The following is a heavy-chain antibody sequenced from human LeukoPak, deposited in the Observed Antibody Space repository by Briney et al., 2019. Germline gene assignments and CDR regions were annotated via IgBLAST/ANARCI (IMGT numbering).Heavy chain of an antibody. D-gene: IGHD3-3*01. Sequence: PGGSLRLSCAAPGFDFSSNWMHWVRRAPGQGLVWVSRIKGDGISTNYADSVKGRFTISRDIAKNTLYLQMNSLRAEDTGVYYCAKDHYWSIDYWGRGTLVTVSS. CDR3: AKDHYWSIDY. CDR1: GFDFSSNW. CDR2: IKGDGIST. J-gene: IGHJ4*02. V-gene: IGHV3-74*01.